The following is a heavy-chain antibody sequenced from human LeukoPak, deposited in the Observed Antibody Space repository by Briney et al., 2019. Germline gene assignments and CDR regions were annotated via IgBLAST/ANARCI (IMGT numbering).Heavy chain of an antibody. Sequence: GGSLRLSCAASGFTFSSYWMSWVRQAPGKGLEWVANIKQDGSEKYYVDSVKGRFTISRDNAKNSLYLQMNSLRAEDTAVYYCARWGELRTLGPDYWGQGTLVTVSS. CDR2: IKQDGSEK. CDR3: ARWGELRTLGPDY. V-gene: IGHV3-7*01. D-gene: IGHD1-26*01. J-gene: IGHJ4*02. CDR1: GFTFSSYW.